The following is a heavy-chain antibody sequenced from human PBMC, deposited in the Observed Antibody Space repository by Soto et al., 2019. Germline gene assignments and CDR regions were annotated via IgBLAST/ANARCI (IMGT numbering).Heavy chain of an antibody. J-gene: IGHJ4*02. V-gene: IGHV4-31*03. CDR1: GGSISSGAYY. D-gene: IGHD3-22*01. Sequence: QVHLQESGPGLVKPSQTLSLTCTVSGGSISSGAYYWSWIRQHPGKGLEWVGYMYYSGSTYYNPSLKYRVTISGDTSKNQFSLKLSSVTAADTAVYYCARVYDSSGYPHFDYWGQGTLVTVSS. CDR3: ARVYDSSGYPHFDY. CDR2: MYYSGST.